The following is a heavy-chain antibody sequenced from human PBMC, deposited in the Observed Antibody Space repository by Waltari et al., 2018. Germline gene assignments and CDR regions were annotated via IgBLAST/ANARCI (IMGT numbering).Heavy chain of an antibody. D-gene: IGHD3-22*01. CDR3: AKANYYDSSGYYSTRYYYYMDV. CDR2: ISGSGGST. J-gene: IGHJ6*03. CDR1: GFTFSSYA. V-gene: IGHV3-23*01. Sequence: EVQLLESGGGLVQPGGSLRLSCAASGFTFSSYAMSWVRQAPGKGLEGVSAISGSGGSTYYADSVKGRFTISRDNSKNTLYLQMNSLRAEDTAVYYCAKANYYDSSGYYSTRYYYYMDVWGKGTTVTISS.